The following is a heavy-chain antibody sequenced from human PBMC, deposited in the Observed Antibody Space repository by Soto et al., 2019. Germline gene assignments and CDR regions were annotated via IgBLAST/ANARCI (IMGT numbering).Heavy chain of an antibody. J-gene: IGHJ4*02. CDR3: ASHDGIVVVPAAMNY. D-gene: IGHD2-2*01. V-gene: IGHV3-66*04. CDR1: GFTVSSNY. Sequence: GGSLRLSCAASGFTVSSNYMSWVRQAPGKGLEWVSVIYSGGSTYYADSVKGRFTISRDNSKNTLYLQMNSLRAEDTAVYYCASHDGIVVVPAAMNYWGQGTLVTVSS. CDR2: IYSGGST.